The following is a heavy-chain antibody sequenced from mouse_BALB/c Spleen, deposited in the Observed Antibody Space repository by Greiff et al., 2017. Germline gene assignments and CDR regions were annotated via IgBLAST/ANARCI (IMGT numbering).Heavy chain of an antibody. J-gene: IGHJ2*01. CDR1: GFNIKDTY. CDR2: IDPANGNT. CDR3: ARRDGYNFDY. V-gene: IGHV14-3*02. D-gene: IGHD1-2*01. Sequence: EVQLQESGAELVKPGASVKLSCTASGFNIKDTYMHWVKQRPEQGLEWIGRIDPANGNTKYDPKFQGKATITADTSSNTAYLQLSSLTSEDTAVYYCARRDGYNFDYWGQGTTLTVSS.